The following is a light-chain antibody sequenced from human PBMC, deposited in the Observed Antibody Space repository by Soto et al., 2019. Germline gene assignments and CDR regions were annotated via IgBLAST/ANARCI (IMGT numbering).Light chain of an antibody. Sequence: QSALTQPASLSGSPGQSITISCTGTSTDIGAYNYVSWYQHHPGKAPKLLIYEVTNRPSGVSNRFSGSKSGNTASLTISGLQAEDEANYYCNSYTTLSNRVFGTGTKVTVL. V-gene: IGLV2-14*01. J-gene: IGLJ1*01. CDR2: EVT. CDR3: NSYTTLSNRV. CDR1: STDIGAYNY.